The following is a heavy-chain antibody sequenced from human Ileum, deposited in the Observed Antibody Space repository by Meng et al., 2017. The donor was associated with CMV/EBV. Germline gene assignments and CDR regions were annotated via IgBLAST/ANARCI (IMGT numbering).Heavy chain of an antibody. J-gene: IGHJ5*02. D-gene: IGHD2-2*01. CDR1: GFTFSSFS. Sequence: GESLKISCAASGFTFSSFSMNWVRQAPGKGLEWVANIKQDGSEKYYVDSVKGRFTISRDNAKNSLYLQMNSLRAEDTAVYYCARVLGCSSTSCYSNWFDPWGQGTLVTVSS. V-gene: IGHV3-7*01. CDR3: ARVLGCSSTSCYSNWFDP. CDR2: IKQDGSEK.